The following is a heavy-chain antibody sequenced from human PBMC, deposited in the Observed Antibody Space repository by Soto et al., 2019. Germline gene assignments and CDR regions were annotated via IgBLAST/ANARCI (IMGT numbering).Heavy chain of an antibody. CDR3: AADPPYYGSGSYYRYYYGMDV. J-gene: IGHJ6*02. Sequence: QMQLVQSGPEVKKPGTSVKVSCKASGFTFTSSAVQWVRQARGQRLEWIGWIVVGSGNTNYAQKFQERVTITRDMSTSTAYMELSSLRSEDTAVYYCAADPPYYGSGSYYRYYYGMDVWGQGTTVTVSS. CDR2: IVVGSGNT. D-gene: IGHD3-10*01. V-gene: IGHV1-58*01. CDR1: GFTFTSSA.